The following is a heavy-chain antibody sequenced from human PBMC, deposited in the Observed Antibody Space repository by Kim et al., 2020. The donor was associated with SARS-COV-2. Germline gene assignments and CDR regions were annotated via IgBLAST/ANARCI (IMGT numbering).Heavy chain of an antibody. CDR1: GGSISSSSYY. D-gene: IGHD5-18*01. J-gene: IGHJ4*02. CDR2: IYYSGST. Sequence: SETLSLTCTVSGGSISSSSYYWGWIRQPPGKGLEWIGSIYYSGSTYYNPSLKSRVTISVDTSKNQFSLKLSSVTAADTAVYYCARQWDTAMVTMALDYWGQGTLVTVSS. CDR3: ARQWDTAMVTMALDY. V-gene: IGHV4-39*01.